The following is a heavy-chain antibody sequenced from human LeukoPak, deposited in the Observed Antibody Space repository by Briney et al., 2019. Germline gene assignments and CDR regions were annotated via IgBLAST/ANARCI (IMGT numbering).Heavy chain of an antibody. J-gene: IGHJ3*02. CDR2: TYYRSKWYN. CDR3: ARGRSSAFDT. CDR1: GDSVSTNGVA. V-gene: IGHV6-1*01. Sequence: SQTLSLTCGISGDSVSTNGVAWNWIRQSPSRGLEWLGRTYYRSKWYNDYAVSVKSRITINPDTSRNQFSLQLNSVTPEDTAVYNCARGRSSAFDTWGQGTVVTVSS.